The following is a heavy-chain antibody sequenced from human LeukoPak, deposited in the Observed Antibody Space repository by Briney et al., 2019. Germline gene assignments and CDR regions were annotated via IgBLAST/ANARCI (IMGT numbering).Heavy chain of an antibody. V-gene: IGHV4-59*01. CDR2: MYYSGST. Sequence: SETLPLTCTVSGGSISSYYWSWIRQPPGKGLEWIGYMYYSGSTNYNPSLKSRVTISVDTSKNQFSLKLSSVTAADTAVYYCARVTRYYDSSGYYSHFDYWGQGTLVTVSS. CDR1: GGSISSYY. J-gene: IGHJ4*02. D-gene: IGHD3-22*01. CDR3: ARVTRYYDSSGYYSHFDY.